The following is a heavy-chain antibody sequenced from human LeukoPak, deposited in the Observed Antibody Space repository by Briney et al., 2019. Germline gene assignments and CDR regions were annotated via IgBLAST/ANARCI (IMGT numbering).Heavy chain of an antibody. D-gene: IGHD2-2*01. CDR1: GFTFSSYS. Sequence: GGSLGLSCAASGFTFSSYSMNWVRQAPGKGLEWVSSISSSSSYIYYADSVKGRFTISRDNAKNSLYLQMNSLRAEDTAVYYCARAVPICSSTSCPLGYWGQGTLVTVSS. V-gene: IGHV3-21*01. CDR2: ISSSSSYI. CDR3: ARAVPICSSTSCPLGY. J-gene: IGHJ4*02.